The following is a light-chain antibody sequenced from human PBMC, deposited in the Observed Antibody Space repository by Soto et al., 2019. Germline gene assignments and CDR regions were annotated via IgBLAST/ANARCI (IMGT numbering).Light chain of an antibody. CDR2: KAS. CDR1: QTISSW. CDR3: QHYNSYSEA. Sequence: DIQITQSPSTLSVSVGDRVTITVRASQTISSWLAWYQQKPGKAPKLLIYKASTLKSGVPSRFSGSGSGTEFTLTISSLQPDDFATYYCQHYNSYSEAFGQGTKVDIK. V-gene: IGKV1-5*03. J-gene: IGKJ1*01.